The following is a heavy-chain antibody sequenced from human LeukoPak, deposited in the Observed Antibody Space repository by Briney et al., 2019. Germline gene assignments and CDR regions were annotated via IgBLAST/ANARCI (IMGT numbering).Heavy chain of an antibody. CDR1: GFTFSGSA. D-gene: IGHD2-2*01. V-gene: IGHV3-73*01. J-gene: IGHJ4*02. CDR3: ARGRVYCSSTSCYGNDYSNYYFDY. CDR2: IRSKTNSYAT. Sequence: PGGALTLSCAASGFTFSGSAMHWVRQASGKGLEWVGRIRSKTNSYATAYAASVKGRFTISRDDSKNTAYLQMNSLRAEDTAVYYCARGRVYCSSTSCYGNDYSNYYFDYWGQGTLVTVSS.